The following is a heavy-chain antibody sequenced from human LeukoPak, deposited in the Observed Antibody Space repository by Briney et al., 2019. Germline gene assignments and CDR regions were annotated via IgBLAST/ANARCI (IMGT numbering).Heavy chain of an antibody. J-gene: IGHJ4*02. CDR2: ISVYNGNT. Sequence: ASVKVSCKASGYTFTTYGFSWVRQAPGQGLEWMGWISVYNGNTNYAQNLQGRVTMTTDSSTSTAYMEVRSLRSDDTAVYYCARSLGEFSSTYYFDYWSQGTLVTVSS. CDR3: ARSLGEFSSTYYFDY. D-gene: IGHD3-16*02. CDR1: GYTFTTYG. V-gene: IGHV1-18*01.